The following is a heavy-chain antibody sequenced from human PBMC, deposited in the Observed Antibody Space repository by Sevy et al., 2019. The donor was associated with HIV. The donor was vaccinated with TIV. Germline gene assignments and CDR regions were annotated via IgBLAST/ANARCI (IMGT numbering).Heavy chain of an antibody. CDR1: GFTFSSYA. D-gene: IGHD1-26*01. CDR3: AKGANSWSSSYYYYYMDV. J-gene: IGHJ6*03. CDR2: ISGSGGST. V-gene: IGHV3-23*01. Sequence: GGSLRLSCAASGFTFSSYAMSWVRQAPGKGLEWVSAISGSGGSTYYADSVKGRFTISRDNSKNTLYLQMNSLRAEDTAVYYCAKGANSWSSSYYYYYMDVWGKGTTVTVSS.